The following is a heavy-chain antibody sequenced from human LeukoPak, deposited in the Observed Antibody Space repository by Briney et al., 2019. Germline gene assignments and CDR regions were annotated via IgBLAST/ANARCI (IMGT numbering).Heavy chain of an antibody. D-gene: IGHD1-14*01. Sequence: GRSLRLSCAASGLTFDDYAMHWVRQAPGKGLEWVSGISWNSGSIDYAVSVKGRFTISRDNAKNSLSLQMDSLRPEDTAFYYCAKGTGRYRTFFDYWGQGTLVTVSS. CDR2: ISWNSGSI. J-gene: IGHJ4*02. CDR3: AKGTGRYRTFFDY. V-gene: IGHV3-9*01. CDR1: GLTFDDYA.